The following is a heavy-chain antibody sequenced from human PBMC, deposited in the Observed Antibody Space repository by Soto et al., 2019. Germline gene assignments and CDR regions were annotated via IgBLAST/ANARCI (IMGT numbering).Heavy chain of an antibody. V-gene: IGHV3-74*03. CDR2: INTDAGYT. J-gene: IGHJ5*02. CDR1: GFTFSTYW. D-gene: IGHD5-18*01. Sequence: PGGSLRLSCAASGFTFSTYWMHRVRQVPGEGLVWVSRINTDAGYTTYADSVKGRFTISRDNSKNTLYLQMNSLRAEDTAVYYCAKDGYSYGINWFGPWGQGT. CDR3: AKDGYSYGINWFGP.